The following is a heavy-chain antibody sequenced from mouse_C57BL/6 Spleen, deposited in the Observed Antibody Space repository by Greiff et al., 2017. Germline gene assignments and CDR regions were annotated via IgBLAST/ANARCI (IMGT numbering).Heavy chain of an antibody. CDR1: GYSITSGYD. CDR3: AREDGSSYWYFDV. D-gene: IGHD1-1*01. J-gene: IGHJ1*03. Sequence: EVQLQQSGPGMVKPSQSLSLTCTVTGYSITSGYDWHWIRHFPGNKLEWMGYISYSGSTNYNPSLKSRISITHDTSKNHVFLKLNSVTTEDTATYYCAREDGSSYWYFDVWGTGTTVTVSS. CDR2: ISYSGST. V-gene: IGHV3-1*01.